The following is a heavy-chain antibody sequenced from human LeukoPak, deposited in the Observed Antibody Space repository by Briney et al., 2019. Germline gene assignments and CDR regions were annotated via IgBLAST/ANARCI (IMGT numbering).Heavy chain of an antibody. CDR3: ARVVWQQLAGGDWFDP. V-gene: IGHV4-31*03. Sequence: SETLSLTCTVSGGSISSGGYYWSWIRQHPGKGLEWIGYIYYSGSTYYNPSLKSRVTISVDTSKNQFSLKLSSVTAADTAVYYCARVVWQQLAGGDWFDPWGQGTLVTVSS. D-gene: IGHD6-13*01. CDR1: GGSISSGGYY. J-gene: IGHJ5*02. CDR2: IYYSGST.